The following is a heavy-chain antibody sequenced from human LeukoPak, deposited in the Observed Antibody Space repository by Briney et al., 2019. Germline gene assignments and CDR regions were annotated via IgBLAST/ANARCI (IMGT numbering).Heavy chain of an antibody. CDR2: ISAYNGNT. V-gene: IGHV1-18*01. CDR3: AREGAGYYGSGSYYNEYDY. CDR1: GYTFTSYG. Sequence: GASVKVSCKASGYTFTSYGISWVRQAPGQGLEWRGWISAYNGNTNYAQKLQGRVTMTTDTSTSTAYMELRSLRSDDTAVYYCAREGAGYYGSGSYYNEYDYWGQGTLVTVSS. D-gene: IGHD3-10*01. J-gene: IGHJ4*02.